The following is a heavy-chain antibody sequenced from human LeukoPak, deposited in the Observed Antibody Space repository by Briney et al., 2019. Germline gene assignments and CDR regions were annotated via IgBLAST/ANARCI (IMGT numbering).Heavy chain of an antibody. Sequence: GGSLRLSCAASGFTFSSHAMNWVRQAPGKGLEWVSAISGSGTNTYYADSVKGRFTISRDNSKNTLYLQMNSLRAEDTAVYYCAKNPAGRYYDILSGTPFDYWGQGTLVTVSS. D-gene: IGHD3-9*01. CDR2: ISGSGTNT. V-gene: IGHV3-23*01. J-gene: IGHJ4*02. CDR3: AKNPAGRYYDILSGTPFDY. CDR1: GFTFSSHA.